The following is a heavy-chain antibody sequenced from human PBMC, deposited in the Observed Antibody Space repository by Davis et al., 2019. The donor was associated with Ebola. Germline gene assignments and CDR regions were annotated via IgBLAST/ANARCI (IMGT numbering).Heavy chain of an antibody. J-gene: IGHJ2*01. V-gene: IGHV1-18*01. Sequence: ASVKVSCKASGYAFTSYGITWVRQAPGQGLEWMGRISPYNGNTDYTQKLQGRVTMTTDTSTTTAYMELRSLRSDDTAVYYCTRDWGYGDFAHYWYFDLWGRGTLVTVSS. D-gene: IGHD4-17*01. CDR1: GYAFTSYG. CDR2: ISPYNGNT. CDR3: TRDWGYGDFAHYWYFDL.